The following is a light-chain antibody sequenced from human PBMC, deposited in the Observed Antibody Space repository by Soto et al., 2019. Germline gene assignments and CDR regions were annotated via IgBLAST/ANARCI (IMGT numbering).Light chain of an antibody. J-gene: IGLJ1*01. Sequence: QSVLTQPPSVSGAPGQRVTISCTGTSPNIGAGYDVHWYQQLPGTAPKLLIYLNTNRPSGVPDRFSGSKSGTSASLAITGLQAEDEADYYCFAFTTSYTHVFGTGTKLTVL. CDR2: LNT. CDR3: FAFTTSYTHV. V-gene: IGLV1-40*01. CDR1: SPNIGAGYD.